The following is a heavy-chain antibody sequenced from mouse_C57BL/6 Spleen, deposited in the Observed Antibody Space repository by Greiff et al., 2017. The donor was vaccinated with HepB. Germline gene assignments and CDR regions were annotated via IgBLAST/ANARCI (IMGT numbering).Heavy chain of an antibody. CDR3: TRGNMVTTTGFAY. CDR1: GYTFTDYE. J-gene: IGHJ3*01. CDR2: IDPETGGT. V-gene: IGHV1-15*01. D-gene: IGHD2-2*01. Sequence: QVQLQQSGAELVRPGASVTLSCKASGYTFTDYEMHWVKQTPVHGLEWIGAIDPETGGTAYNQKFKGKAILTADKSSSTAYMELRSLTSEDSAVYYCTRGNMVTTTGFAYWGQGTLVTVSA.